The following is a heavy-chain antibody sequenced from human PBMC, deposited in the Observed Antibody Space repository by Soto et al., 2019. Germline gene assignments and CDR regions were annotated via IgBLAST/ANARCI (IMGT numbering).Heavy chain of an antibody. Sequence: PSGTLSLTCTVTGGAVSTGSYDVGLIRQPPGKGLEWIGKIFFTGSAHYNPSLRNRVTMSVDTSKDQFSLTLTSVTAADTAGYCCSRFGHGMDVWGQGTSVTVSS. CDR3: SRFGHGMDV. J-gene: IGHJ6*02. V-gene: IGHV4-61*01. D-gene: IGHD3-16*01. CDR1: GGAVSTGSYD. CDR2: IFFTGSA.